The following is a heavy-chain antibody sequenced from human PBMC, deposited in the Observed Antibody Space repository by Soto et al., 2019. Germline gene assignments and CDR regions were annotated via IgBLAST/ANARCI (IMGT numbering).Heavy chain of an antibody. D-gene: IGHD3-22*01. Sequence: PGGSLRLSCAASGFTFSSYAMSWVRQAPGKGLEWVSAISGSGGSTYYADSVKGRFTISRDNSKNTLYLQMNSLRAEDTAVYYCAKGLFPYYYDSSGGDFDPWGQGTLVTVSS. CDR3: AKGLFPYYYDSSGGDFDP. CDR2: ISGSGGST. CDR1: GFTFSSYA. J-gene: IGHJ5*02. V-gene: IGHV3-23*01.